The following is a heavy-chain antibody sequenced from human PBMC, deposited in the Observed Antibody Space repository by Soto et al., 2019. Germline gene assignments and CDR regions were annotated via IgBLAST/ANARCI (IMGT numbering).Heavy chain of an antibody. V-gene: IGHV3-7*01. D-gene: IGHD1-26*01. CDR2: IKQDGNEK. Sequence: GGSLRLSCAVSGFTFSDYWMSWVRQAPGKGLEWVANIKQDGNEKYYADSVKGRFTISRDNAKNSLYLQMNSLRDEDTAVYYCARDDVGATSSSAFDIWGQGTMVTVSS. CDR3: ARDDVGATSSSAFDI. CDR1: GFTFSDYW. J-gene: IGHJ3*02.